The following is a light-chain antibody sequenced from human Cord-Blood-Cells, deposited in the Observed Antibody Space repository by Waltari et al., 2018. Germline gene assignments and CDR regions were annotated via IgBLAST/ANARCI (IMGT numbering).Light chain of an antibody. CDR1: QSVLYSSNNKNY. Sequence: DIVMTQSTDSLAVSLGERATINCKSSQSVLYSSNNKNYLAWYQQKPGQPPKLLIYWASTRESGVPDRFSGSGSGTDFTLTISSLQAEDVAVYYCQQYYSLLTFGPGTKVDIK. V-gene: IGKV4-1*01. CDR2: WAS. CDR3: QQYYSLLT. J-gene: IGKJ3*01.